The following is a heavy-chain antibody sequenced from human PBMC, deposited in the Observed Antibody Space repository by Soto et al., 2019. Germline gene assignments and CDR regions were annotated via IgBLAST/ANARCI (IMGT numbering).Heavy chain of an antibody. CDR3: AKDGRGWYDY. V-gene: IGHV3-23*01. J-gene: IGHJ4*02. Sequence: GGSLRLSFAASGFTFSSYALSWVRQAPGKGLEWVSAISGSGGSTYYADSVKGRFTISRDNSKNTLYLQMNSLRAEDTAVYYCAKDGRGWYDYWGQGTLVTVSS. CDR2: ISGSGGST. CDR1: GFTFSSYA. D-gene: IGHD6-19*01.